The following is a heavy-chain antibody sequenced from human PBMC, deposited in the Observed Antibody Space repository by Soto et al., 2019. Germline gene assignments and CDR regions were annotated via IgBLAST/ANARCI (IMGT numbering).Heavy chain of an antibody. CDR3: ASSVRAGTFDY. CDR2: ISSSGNSI. J-gene: IGHJ4*02. Sequence: PGGSLRLSCAASGFSFSDYYMNWIRQAPGKGLEWVSYISSSGNSIYYADSVRGRFTISRDIAKNSLYLQLNSLRAEDTAVYFCASSVRAGTFDYWGQGTLVTVSS. CDR1: GFSFSDYY. V-gene: IGHV3-11*01. D-gene: IGHD6-19*01.